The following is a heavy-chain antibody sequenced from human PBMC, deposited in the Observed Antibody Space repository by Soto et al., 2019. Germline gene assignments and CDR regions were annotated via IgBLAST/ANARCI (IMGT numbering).Heavy chain of an antibody. CDR1: GGSISSGGYY. J-gene: IGHJ4*02. CDR2: IYYSGST. CDR3: ARTTRITIFGVDQYPIDY. V-gene: IGHV4-31*03. Sequence: SETLSLTCTVSGGSISSGGYYWSWIRQHPGKGLEWIGYIYYSGSTYYNPSLKSRVTISVDTSKNQFSLKLSSVTAADTAVYYCARTTRITIFGVDQYPIDYWGQGTLVTVSS. D-gene: IGHD3-3*01.